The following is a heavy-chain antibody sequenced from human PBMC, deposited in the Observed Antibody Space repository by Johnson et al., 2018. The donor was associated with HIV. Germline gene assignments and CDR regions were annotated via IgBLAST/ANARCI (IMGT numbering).Heavy chain of an antibody. Sequence: VQLVESGGGLIQPGGSLRLSCAASEFTVSGGYMNWVRQAPGKGLAWVSVIYSGGSTSYADSVKGRFPISRDNSKNTLYLQMNSLRAEDTALYYCARDLRNSGWSNGFDVWGQGTMVTVSS. V-gene: IGHV3-53*01. J-gene: IGHJ3*01. CDR2: IYSGGST. D-gene: IGHD6-19*01. CDR3: ARDLRNSGWSNGFDV. CDR1: EFTVSGGY.